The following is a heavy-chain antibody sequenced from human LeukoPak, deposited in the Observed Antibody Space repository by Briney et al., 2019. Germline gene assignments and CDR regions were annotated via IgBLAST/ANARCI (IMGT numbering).Heavy chain of an antibody. Sequence: PGRSLRLSCAASGFTFDDYAMHWVRQAPGKGLEWVTLISYDGSDKTYADSVRGRFTVSRDNSKNTLYLQMNSLTTEDTAAYYCARDRSPQLFGYFDSWGQGTLVTVSS. CDR2: ISYDGSDK. CDR1: GFTFDDYA. D-gene: IGHD3-16*01. CDR3: ARDRSPQLFGYFDS. J-gene: IGHJ4*02. V-gene: IGHV3-30*04.